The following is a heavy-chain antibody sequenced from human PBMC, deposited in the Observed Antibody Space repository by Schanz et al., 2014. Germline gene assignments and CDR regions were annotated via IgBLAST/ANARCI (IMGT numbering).Heavy chain of an antibody. D-gene: IGHD2-21*01. CDR1: GFTFSNYW. CDR3: AKGQGAVINNWYFDL. CDR2: ISYDGINK. V-gene: IGHV3-30*18. Sequence: VQLVESGGGLVQPGESLRVSCAASGFTFSNYWMSWVRQAPGKGLEWVAVISYDGINKYYADSVKGRFTISRDNSMNTLSLQMNGLSADDTAIYYCAKGQGAVINNWYFDLWGRGTLVTVSS. J-gene: IGHJ2*01.